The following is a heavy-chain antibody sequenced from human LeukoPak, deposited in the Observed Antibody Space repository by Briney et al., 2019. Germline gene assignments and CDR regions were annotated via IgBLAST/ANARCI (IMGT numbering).Heavy chain of an antibody. J-gene: IGHJ4*02. CDR3: AKAPHTYYDILTFLEY. D-gene: IGHD3-9*01. CDR1: EFTFRTYG. CDR2: IRYDGSKE. V-gene: IGHV3-30*02. Sequence: TGGSLRLSCAVSEFTFRTYGMHWVRQAPGKGLEWVAFIRYDGSKENYGDSVKGRFTISRDNSKNMLYLQMNSLRAEDTAVYYCAKAPHTYYDILTFLEYWGQGTLVTVSS.